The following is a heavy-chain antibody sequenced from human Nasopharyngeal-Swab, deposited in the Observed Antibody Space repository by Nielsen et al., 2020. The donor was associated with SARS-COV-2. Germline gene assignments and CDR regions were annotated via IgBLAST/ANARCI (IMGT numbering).Heavy chain of an antibody. V-gene: IGHV3-21*01. Sequence: GESLKISCAASGFTFSSYWMSWVRQAPGKGLEWVSSISSSSSYIYYADSVKGRFTISRDNAKNSLYLQMNSLRAEDTAVYYCARNPTDELLWYYYYGMDVWGQGTTVTVSS. CDR1: GFTFSSYW. J-gene: IGHJ6*02. CDR2: ISSSSSYI. CDR3: ARNPTDELLWYYYYGMDV. D-gene: IGHD2-2*01.